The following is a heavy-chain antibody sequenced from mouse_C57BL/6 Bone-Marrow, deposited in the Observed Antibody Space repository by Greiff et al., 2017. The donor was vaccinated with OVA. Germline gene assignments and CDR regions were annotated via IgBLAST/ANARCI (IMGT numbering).Heavy chain of an antibody. J-gene: IGHJ3*01. Sequence: VQLKESGPELVKPGASVKISCKASGYSFTGYYMHWVKQSHGNVLDWIGYIYPYNGVSSYNQKFKGKATLTVDKSSSTAYMELRSLTSEDSAVYYCARSSYQAWFAYWGQGTLVTVSA. CDR3: ARSSYQAWFAY. CDR2: IYPYNGVS. V-gene: IGHV1-31*01. CDR1: GYSFTGYY. D-gene: IGHD5-1-1*01.